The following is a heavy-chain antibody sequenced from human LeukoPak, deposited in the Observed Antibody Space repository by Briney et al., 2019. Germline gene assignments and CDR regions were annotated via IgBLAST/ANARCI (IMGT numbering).Heavy chain of an antibody. CDR1: GFSFSNYW. Sequence: GGSLRPSCAASGFSFSNYWMCWVRHAPGKGLVCVSRIDSDGSTTTYADSVKGRFTISRDNAKNPLYLQMKSVRAEDSAVYYCARIRRRVGLGSFDIWGQGTMVTVSS. CDR3: ARIRRRVGLGSFDI. J-gene: IGHJ3*02. CDR2: IDSDGSTT. D-gene: IGHD2-15*01. V-gene: IGHV3-74*03.